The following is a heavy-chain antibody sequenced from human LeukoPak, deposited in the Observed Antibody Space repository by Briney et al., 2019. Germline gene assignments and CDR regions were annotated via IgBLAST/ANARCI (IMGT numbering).Heavy chain of an antibody. D-gene: IGHD5-18*01. CDR3: ARGSPLNTAMALAAFDY. CDR1: GFTFSSYA. Sequence: GGSLRLSCAASGFTFSSYAMHWVRQAPGKGLEYVSAISSNGGSTYYANSVKGRFTISRDNSKNTLYLQMGSLRAEDTAVYYCARGSPLNTAMALAAFDYWGQGTLVTVSS. J-gene: IGHJ4*02. CDR2: ISSNGGST. V-gene: IGHV3-64*01.